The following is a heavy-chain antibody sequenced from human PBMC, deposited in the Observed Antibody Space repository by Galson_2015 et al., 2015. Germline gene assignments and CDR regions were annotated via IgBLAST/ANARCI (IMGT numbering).Heavy chain of an antibody. J-gene: IGHJ2*01. CDR2: IGSSGGRT. CDR3: AKDRLAVSTSYWYFDL. D-gene: IGHD5/OR15-5a*01. V-gene: IGHV3-23*01. CDR1: GFTVSNYG. Sequence: SLRLSCAASGFTVSNYGMSWVRQAPGKGLEWVSGIGSSGGRTHYADSVKGRFTIPRDDSENTLYLQMSSLRADDTAVYYCAKDRLAVSTSYWYFDLWGRGTLVTVSS.